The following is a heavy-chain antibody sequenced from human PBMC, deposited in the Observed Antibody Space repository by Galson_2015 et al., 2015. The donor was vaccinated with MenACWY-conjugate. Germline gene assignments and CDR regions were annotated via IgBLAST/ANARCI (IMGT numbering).Heavy chain of an antibody. D-gene: IGHD1-1*01. Sequence: EWISYIKADGSFSNYADSAKGRFTISTDNAKNMVYLQMDGLGDEDTAVYFCARDNNWSFDSWGQGTLATVSS. CDR3: ARDNNWSFDS. V-gene: IGHV3-74*01. J-gene: IGHJ4*02. CDR2: IKADGSFS.